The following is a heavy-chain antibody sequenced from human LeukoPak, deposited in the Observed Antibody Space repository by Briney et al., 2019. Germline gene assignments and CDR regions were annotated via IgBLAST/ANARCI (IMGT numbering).Heavy chain of an antibody. V-gene: IGHV3-30-3*01. Sequence: GRSLRLSCAASGFTFSSYAMHWVRQAPGKGLEWVAVISYDGSNKYYADSVKGRFTISRDNSKNTLYLQMNSLRAEDTAVYYCARETLYYYDSSGYPHFDYWGQGTLVTVSS. D-gene: IGHD3-22*01. J-gene: IGHJ4*02. CDR1: GFTFSSYA. CDR2: ISYDGSNK. CDR3: ARETLYYYDSSGYPHFDY.